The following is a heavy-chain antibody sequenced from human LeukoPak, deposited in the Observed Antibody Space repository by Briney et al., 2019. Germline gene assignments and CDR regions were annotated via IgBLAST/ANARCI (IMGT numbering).Heavy chain of an antibody. CDR2: ISWNSGRT. V-gene: IGHV3-9*01. D-gene: IGHD3-3*02. Sequence: SGGSLRLSCAASGFTFDDYAMHWVRQAPGRGLEWVSGISWNSGRTDYADSVKGRFTISRDNAANSLYLQMNSLRAEDTAVYYCARDDPRSFSSDYWGQGTLVTVSS. CDR3: ARDDPRSFSSDY. CDR1: GFTFDDYA. J-gene: IGHJ4*02.